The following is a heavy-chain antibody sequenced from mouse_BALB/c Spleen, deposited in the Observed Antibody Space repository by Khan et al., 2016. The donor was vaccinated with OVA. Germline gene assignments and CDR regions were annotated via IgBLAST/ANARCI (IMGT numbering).Heavy chain of an antibody. CDR1: GYTFTNYW. CDR3: ARVGAARATCDYFDY. CDR2: TYPGGGYT. V-gene: IGHV1-63*02. Sequence: QVQLKESGAELVRPGTSVKMSCKAAGYTFTNYWIGWVKQRPGHGLEWIGDTYPGGGYTNYNEKFKGKATLTADTSSSTAYMQLSGLTSEDSAIDYCARVGAARATCDYFDYWGQGTTRPVSS. D-gene: IGHD3-1*01. J-gene: IGHJ2*01.